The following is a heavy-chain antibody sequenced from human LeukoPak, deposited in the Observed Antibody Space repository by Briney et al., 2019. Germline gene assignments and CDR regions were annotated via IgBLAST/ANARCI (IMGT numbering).Heavy chain of an antibody. Sequence: GGSLRHSSAASGFSFSGYRMSWVRQAPGKGRGWGANIRQDGSEKYSVDSVKGRFTISRDNAKNSLYLQMNSLRAEDTAVYYCARAHSGSYFNWFDPWGQGTLVTVSS. D-gene: IGHD1-26*01. CDR2: IRQDGSEK. CDR3: ARAHSGSYFNWFDP. J-gene: IGHJ5*02. V-gene: IGHV3-7*01. CDR1: GFSFSGYR.